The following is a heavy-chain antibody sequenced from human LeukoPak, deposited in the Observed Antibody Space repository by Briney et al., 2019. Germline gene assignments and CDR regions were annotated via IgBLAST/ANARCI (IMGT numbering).Heavy chain of an antibody. Sequence: SEILSLTCTVSGGSISSYYWSWIRQPAGKGLEWIGRIYTSGSTNYNPSLKSRVTMSVDTSKNQFSLKLSSVTAADTAVYYCARGPRLAAADSGEFDYWGQGTLVTVSS. D-gene: IGHD6-13*01. CDR2: IYTSGST. J-gene: IGHJ4*02. CDR1: GGSISSYY. CDR3: ARGPRLAAADSGEFDY. V-gene: IGHV4-4*07.